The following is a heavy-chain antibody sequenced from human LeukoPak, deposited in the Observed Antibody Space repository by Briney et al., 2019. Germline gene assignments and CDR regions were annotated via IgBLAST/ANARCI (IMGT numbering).Heavy chain of an antibody. CDR3: ARHIVTGTSSFYAFDL. Sequence: AGGSLRLSCAASGFTFSDYYMSWIRQAPGKGLEWVSYISSSSTYTNYADSVKGRFTISRDNAKNSLYLQMNSLRAEDTAVYYCARHIVTGTSSFYAFDLWGQGTMVTVSS. J-gene: IGHJ3*01. CDR2: ISSSSTYT. CDR1: GFTFSDYY. V-gene: IGHV3-11*06. D-gene: IGHD1-7*01.